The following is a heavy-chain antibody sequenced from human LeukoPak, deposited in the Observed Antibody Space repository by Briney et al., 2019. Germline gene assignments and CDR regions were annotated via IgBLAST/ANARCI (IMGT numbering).Heavy chain of an antibody. D-gene: IGHD3-22*01. CDR1: GFTFSSYA. CDR3: AKGRRYYDSSGYYPH. J-gene: IGHJ4*02. Sequence: GGSLRLSCAASGFTFSSYAMSWVRQAPGKGLEWVSAISGSGGSTYYADSVKGRFTISRDNSKNTLYLQMNSLRAEDTAVYYCAKGRRYYDSSGYYPHWGQGTLVTVSS. V-gene: IGHV3-23*01. CDR2: ISGSGGST.